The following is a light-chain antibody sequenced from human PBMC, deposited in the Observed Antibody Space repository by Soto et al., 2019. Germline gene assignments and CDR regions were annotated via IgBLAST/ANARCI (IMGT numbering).Light chain of an antibody. Sequence: EIVLTQSPGTLSLSPQEGATLSCTASQSVSSSYLAWYQQKSDQAPRLLIHGASSRATGRPDRFSGGGSGTDFVLAISRLEPEDFAVYYWQQYDNSPWTFGQGTKVEIK. J-gene: IGKJ1*01. V-gene: IGKV3-20*01. CDR3: QQYDNSPWT. CDR1: QSVSSSY. CDR2: GAS.